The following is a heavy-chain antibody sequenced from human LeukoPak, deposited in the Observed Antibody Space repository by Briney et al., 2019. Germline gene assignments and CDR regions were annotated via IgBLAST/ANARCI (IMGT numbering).Heavy chain of an antibody. CDR1: GFTFSSYA. CDR2: ISGSGGST. V-gene: IGHV3-23*01. J-gene: IGHJ4*02. Sequence: PGGSLRLSCAASGFTFSSYAMSWVRQAPGKGLEWVSAISGSGGSTYYADSVKGRFTISRDNSKNTLYLQMNSLRAEDTAVYYCAKDGPLSFYYDSSGYNCFDYWGQGTLVTVSS. D-gene: IGHD3-22*01. CDR3: AKDGPLSFYYDSSGYNCFDY.